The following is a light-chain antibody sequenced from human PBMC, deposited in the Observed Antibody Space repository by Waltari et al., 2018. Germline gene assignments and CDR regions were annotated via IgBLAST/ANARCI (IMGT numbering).Light chain of an antibody. CDR3: YSYAGASTYV. CDR1: RSDIGSFNL. J-gene: IGLJ1*01. Sequence: QSALTPPASVSGSPGQSITISCTGTRSDIGSFNLVSWYLLHPGKAPNLLIYEVDKQPSGVSDRCSGSKSGNAASPTISGLQAEDETDYYCYSYAGASTYVFGTGTKVTVL. CDR2: EVD. V-gene: IGLV2-23*02.